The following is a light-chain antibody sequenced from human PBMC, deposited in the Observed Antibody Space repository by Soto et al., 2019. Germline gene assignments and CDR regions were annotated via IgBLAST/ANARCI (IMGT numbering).Light chain of an antibody. CDR2: DVS. CDR1: SSDVGGYNC. CDR3: SSYTSSSPLV. Sequence: QSALTQPASVSGSPGQSITISCTGTSSDVGGYNCVSWYQQHPGKAPKLMIYDVSNRPSGVSNRFSGSKSGNTASLTISGLQAEDEADYYCSSYTSSSPLVFGGGTKLTVL. V-gene: IGLV2-14*01. J-gene: IGLJ2*01.